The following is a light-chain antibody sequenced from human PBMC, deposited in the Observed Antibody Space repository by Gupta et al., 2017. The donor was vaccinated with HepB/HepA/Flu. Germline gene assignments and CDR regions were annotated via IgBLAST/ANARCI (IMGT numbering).Light chain of an antibody. CDR2: KDS. CDR1: ALPKQY. CDR3: QSADSSGTYVV. Sequence: SSDLTQPPSVSVPAGPPARITCSGDALPKQYAYWYQQKPGQAPLLVIYKDSERPSGIPERFSGSSSGTTVTLTISGVQAEDEADYYCQSADSSGTYVVFGGGTKLTVL. J-gene: IGLJ2*01. V-gene: IGLV3-25*03.